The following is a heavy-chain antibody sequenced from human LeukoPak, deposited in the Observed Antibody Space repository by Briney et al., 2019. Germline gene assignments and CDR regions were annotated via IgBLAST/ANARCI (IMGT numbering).Heavy chain of an antibody. V-gene: IGHV1-2*06. Sequence: ASVKVSCKASGESFTGYYIHWVRQAPGQGLEWMGRISPNSGGTNYAQKFQGRVTMTRDTSISTAYMEVSRLRSDDTAVYYCARVSSPLQYNWFDPWGQGTLITVSS. D-gene: IGHD1-14*01. CDR1: GESFTGYY. CDR2: ISPNSGGT. J-gene: IGHJ5*02. CDR3: ARVSSPLQYNWFDP.